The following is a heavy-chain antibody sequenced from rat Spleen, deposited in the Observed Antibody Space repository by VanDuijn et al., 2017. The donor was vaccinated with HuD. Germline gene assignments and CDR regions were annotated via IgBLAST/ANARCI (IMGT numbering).Heavy chain of an antibody. CDR3: TSLTTGIPLDYWYFDF. D-gene: IGHD1-9*01. CDR2: MWSGGNT. J-gene: IGHJ1*01. Sequence: QVQLMESGPGLVQPSETLSLTCSVSGFSLASYNVHWVRQPPGKGLEWMGVMWSGGNTDYNSALTSRLSISRDTSKSQVFLKMNSLQTDDTAIYFCTSLTTGIPLDYWYFDFWGPGTMVTVSS. V-gene: IGHV2-45*01. CDR1: GFSLASYN.